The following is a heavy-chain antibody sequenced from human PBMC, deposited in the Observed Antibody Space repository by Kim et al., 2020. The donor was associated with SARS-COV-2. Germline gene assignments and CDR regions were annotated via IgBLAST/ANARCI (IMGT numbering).Heavy chain of an antibody. Sequence: IHYADSVKARFTISMDNTKNSLYLQVTILTAEDTTLYYCAGDFSRDDAFDVWGQGSTVTVSS. V-gene: IGHV3-11*01. D-gene: IGHD3-10*01. CDR3: AGDFSRDDAFDV. J-gene: IGHJ3*01. CDR2: I.